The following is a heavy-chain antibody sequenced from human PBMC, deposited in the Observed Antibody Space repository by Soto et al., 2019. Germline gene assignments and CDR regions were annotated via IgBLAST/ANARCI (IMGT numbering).Heavy chain of an antibody. J-gene: IGHJ6*02. CDR1: GYSFTSYW. V-gene: IGHV5-51*01. CDR2: IYPGDSDT. Sequence: VESLKISCKGSGYSFTSYWIGWVRQMPGKGLEWMGIIYPGDSDTRYSPSFQGQVTISADKSIGTAYLQWSSLKASDTAMYYCARRETWLDTYYYYGMDVWGQGTTVTVS. D-gene: IGHD5-18*01. CDR3: ARRETWLDTYYYYGMDV.